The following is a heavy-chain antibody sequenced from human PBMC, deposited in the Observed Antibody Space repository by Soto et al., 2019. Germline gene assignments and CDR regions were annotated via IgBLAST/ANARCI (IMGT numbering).Heavy chain of an antibody. CDR3: ARDRLQLGMPFDY. D-gene: IGHD4-4*01. J-gene: IGHJ4*02. V-gene: IGHV3-48*01. CDR2: ISSSSSTI. CDR1: GFTFSSYS. Sequence: PGGSLRLSCAASGFTFSSYSMNWVRQAPGKGLEWVSYISSSSSTIYYADSVKGRFTISRDNAKNSLYLQMNSLRAEDTAVYYCARDRLQLGMPFDYWGQGTLVTVSS.